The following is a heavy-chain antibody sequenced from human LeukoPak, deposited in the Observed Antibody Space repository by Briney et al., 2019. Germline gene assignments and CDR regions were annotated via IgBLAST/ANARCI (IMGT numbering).Heavy chain of an antibody. D-gene: IGHD3-3*01. CDR3: ARGSYEYDFWSGSGFFDY. J-gene: IGHJ4*02. CDR1: GFTFSSFA. Sequence: GGSLRLSWAASGFTFSSFALNWVRQAPGKGRGGVPVISNDGSNKYYADSVRGRFTISRDNSKNTLYLQMNSLRAEDTAVYYCARGSYEYDFWSGSGFFDYWGQGTLVTVSS. V-gene: IGHV3-30-3*01. CDR2: ISNDGSNK.